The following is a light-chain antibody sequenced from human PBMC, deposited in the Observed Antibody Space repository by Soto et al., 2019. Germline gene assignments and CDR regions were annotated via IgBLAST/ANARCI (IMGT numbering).Light chain of an antibody. V-gene: IGKV1-33*01. CDR3: QQFHNLPLT. CDR2: DAS. CDR1: QDIRKY. J-gene: IGKJ4*01. Sequence: DLQMTQSPSSLSASVGDRVTITCQASQDIRKYLNWYQRKPGKAPKLLIYDASNLQTGVPSRFSASGSGTDFTFTITSLQPEDIATYYCQQFHNLPLTFGGGTKVEIK.